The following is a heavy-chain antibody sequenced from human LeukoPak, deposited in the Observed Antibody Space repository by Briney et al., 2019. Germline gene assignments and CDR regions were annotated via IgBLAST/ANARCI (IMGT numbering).Heavy chain of an antibody. V-gene: IGHV3-48*01. J-gene: IGHJ6*02. Sequence: GGSLRLSCAASGFTFSSSGMNWVRQAPGKGLEWVSYISSGSSTIYYADSVKGRFTVSRDNAKNSLYLQMNSLRAEDTAVYYCARNVVPAANYYYYYGMDVWGQGTTVTVSS. CDR2: ISSGSSTI. CDR1: GFTFSSSG. CDR3: ARNVVPAANYYYYYGMDV. D-gene: IGHD2-2*01.